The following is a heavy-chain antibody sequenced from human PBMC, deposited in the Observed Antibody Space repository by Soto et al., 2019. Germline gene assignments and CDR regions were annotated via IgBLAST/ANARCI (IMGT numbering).Heavy chain of an antibody. Sequence: QVQLVESGGGVVQPGRSLRLSCAASGFTFSSYGMHWVRQAPSKGLEWVAVISYDGSNKYYADSVKGRFTISRDNSKNTLYLQMNSLRAEDTAVYYCAKDHQDYGDYGYFDYWGQGTLVTVSS. D-gene: IGHD4-17*01. CDR1: GFTFSSYG. CDR2: ISYDGSNK. V-gene: IGHV3-30*18. J-gene: IGHJ4*02. CDR3: AKDHQDYGDYGYFDY.